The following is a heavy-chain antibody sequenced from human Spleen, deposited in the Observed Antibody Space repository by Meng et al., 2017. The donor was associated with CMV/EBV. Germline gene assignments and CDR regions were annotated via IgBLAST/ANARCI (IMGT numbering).Heavy chain of an antibody. J-gene: IGHJ4*02. Sequence: SETLSLTCAVYGGSFSGYYWSWIRQPPGKGLEWIGYIYYSGSTNYNPSLKSRVTISVDTSKNQFSLKLSSVTAADTAVYYCARDSLGTTPDYWGQGTLVTVSS. CDR3: ARDSLGTTPDY. D-gene: IGHD1-7*01. V-gene: IGHV4-59*12. CDR2: IYYSGST. CDR1: GGSFSGYY.